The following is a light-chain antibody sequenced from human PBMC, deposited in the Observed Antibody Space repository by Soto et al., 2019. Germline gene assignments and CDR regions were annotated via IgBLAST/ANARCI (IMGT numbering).Light chain of an antibody. J-gene: IGKJ2*01. V-gene: IGKV1-39*01. Sequence: DIQMTQPPSSLSASVGDRVTITCRASQSISSSLNWYQQKPGKAPKLLIYAASSLQSGVPSTFSRSGSSTDFTLTISSLQPEDLETYYGQENYSTPYTFSQRTKLEIK. CDR1: QSISSS. CDR2: AAS. CDR3: QENYSTPYT.